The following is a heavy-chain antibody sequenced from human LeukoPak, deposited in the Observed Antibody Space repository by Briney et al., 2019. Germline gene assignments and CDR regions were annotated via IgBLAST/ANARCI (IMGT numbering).Heavy chain of an antibody. J-gene: IGHJ6*03. D-gene: IGHD6-13*01. V-gene: IGHV4-34*01. CDR1: GGSFSGYY. Sequence: PSETLSLTCAVYGGSFSGYYWSWIRQPPGKGLEWIGEINHSGSTNYNPSLKSRVTISVDTSKNQFSLKLSSVTAADTAVYSCARRIPAARTTYMDVWGKGTTVTVSS. CDR3: ARRIPAARTTYMDV. CDR2: INHSGST.